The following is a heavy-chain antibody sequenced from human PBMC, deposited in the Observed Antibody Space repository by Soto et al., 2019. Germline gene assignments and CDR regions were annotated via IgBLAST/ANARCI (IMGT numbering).Heavy chain of an antibody. Sequence: QVQLQESGPGLVKPSQTLSLTCTVSGGSISSGDYYWSWIRQPPGKGLEWIGYIYYSGSTYYNPSIKSRVTISVDTSKNQFSLKLSSVTAADTAVYYCAREGRYCSGGSCYAWFDPWGQGTLVTVSS. D-gene: IGHD2-15*01. CDR3: AREGRYCSGGSCYAWFDP. J-gene: IGHJ5*02. CDR1: GGSISSGDYY. CDR2: IYYSGST. V-gene: IGHV4-30-4*01.